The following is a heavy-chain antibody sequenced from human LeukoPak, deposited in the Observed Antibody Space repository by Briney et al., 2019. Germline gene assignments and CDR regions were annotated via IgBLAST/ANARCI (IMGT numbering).Heavy chain of an antibody. V-gene: IGHV3-21*01. Sequence: PGGSLRLSCAASGFTFSSYSMNWVRQAPGKGLEWVSSISSSSYIYYADSVKGRFTISRDNAKNSLYLQMNSLRAEDTAVYYCARGYYYDSSVWFDYWGQGTLVTVSS. CDR2: ISSSSYI. CDR1: GFTFSSYS. J-gene: IGHJ5*01. D-gene: IGHD3-22*01. CDR3: ARGYYYDSSVWFDY.